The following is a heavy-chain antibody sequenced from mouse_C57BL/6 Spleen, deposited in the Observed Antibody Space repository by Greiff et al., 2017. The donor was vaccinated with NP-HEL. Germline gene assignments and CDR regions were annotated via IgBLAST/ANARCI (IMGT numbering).Heavy chain of an antibody. J-gene: IGHJ2*01. Sequence: QVQLQQSGAELVRPGTSVKVSCKASGYAFTNYLIEWVKQRPGQGLEWIGVINPGSGGTNYNEKFKGKATLTADKSSSTAYMQLSSLTSEDSAVYFCARHYDYFFDYWGQGTTLTVSS. CDR2: INPGSGGT. D-gene: IGHD2-4*01. CDR1: GYAFTNYL. CDR3: ARHYDYFFDY. V-gene: IGHV1-54*01.